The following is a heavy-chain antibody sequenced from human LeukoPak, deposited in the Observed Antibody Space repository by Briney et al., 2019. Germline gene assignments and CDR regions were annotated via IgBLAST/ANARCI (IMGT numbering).Heavy chain of an antibody. V-gene: IGHV4-34*01. CDR1: GGSFSDYY. Sequence: SETLSLTCAVYGGSFSDYYWSWIRQPPGKGLEWIGEINHGGSTNYNLSLKSRVTILVDTSKNQFSLKVNSVTAADTAVYYCARRSYSTTWHFDYWSRGTLVTVSS. CDR2: INHGGST. J-gene: IGHJ4*02. CDR3: ARRSYSTTWHFDY. D-gene: IGHD6-13*01.